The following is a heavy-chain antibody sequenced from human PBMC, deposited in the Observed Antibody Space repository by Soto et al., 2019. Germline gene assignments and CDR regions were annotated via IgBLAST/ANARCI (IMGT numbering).Heavy chain of an antibody. D-gene: IGHD2-15*01. J-gene: IGHJ4*02. CDR1: GASISSGAYY. CDR3: AAERITLKAQDFFDS. Sequence: QVQLQESGPGLVKPSQTLSLTCSVSGASISSGAYYWTWIRKHPGKGLEWIGSIYDSGTTYYSPSLMSRLNISVDTSNNQFSLRMNSITAADTAVYYCAAERITLKAQDFFDSWGQGTLVTVSS. CDR2: IYDSGTT. V-gene: IGHV4-31*03.